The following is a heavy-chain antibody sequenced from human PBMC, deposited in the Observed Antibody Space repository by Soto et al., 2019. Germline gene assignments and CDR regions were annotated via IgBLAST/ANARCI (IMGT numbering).Heavy chain of an antibody. J-gene: IGHJ4*02. CDR1: GFTVSSGY. V-gene: IGHV3-53*04. Sequence: GGSLRLSCAASGFTVSSGYMTWVRQAPGKGLEWVSVIYSGGSTYSADSVKGRFTISRHSSTNTLFLQMDSLRPEDTAVYYCAREGSGSYFHFDYWGQGTLVTVSS. D-gene: IGHD3-10*01. CDR3: AREGSGSYFHFDY. CDR2: IYSGGST.